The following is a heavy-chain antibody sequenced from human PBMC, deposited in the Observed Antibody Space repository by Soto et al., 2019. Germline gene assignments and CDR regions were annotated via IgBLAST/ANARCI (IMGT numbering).Heavy chain of an antibody. CDR2: IYYSGST. J-gene: IGHJ6*02. V-gene: IGHV4-59*01. D-gene: IGHD4-17*01. CDR1: GGSISSYY. Sequence: QVQLHESGPVLVKPSETLSLTCTVSGGSISSYYWSWIRQPPGKGLEWIGYIYYSGSTNYNPSLKSRVTISVDTSKNQFSLKLSSVTAADTAVYYRANGDYRYGMDVWGQGTTVTVSS. CDR3: ANGDYRYGMDV.